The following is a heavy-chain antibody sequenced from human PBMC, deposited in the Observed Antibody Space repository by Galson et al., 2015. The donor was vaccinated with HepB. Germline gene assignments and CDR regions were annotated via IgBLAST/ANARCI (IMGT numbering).Heavy chain of an antibody. CDR1: GGSISSGGYY. CDR3: ARDLRDSSSWYGRFDP. J-gene: IGHJ5*02. D-gene: IGHD6-13*01. V-gene: IGHV4-31*03. CDR2: IYYSGST. Sequence: LSLTCTVSGGSISSGGYYWSWIRQHPGKGLEWIGYIYYSGSTYYNPSLKSRVTISVDTSKNQFSLKLSSVTAADTAVYYCARDLRDSSSWYGRFDPWGQGTLVTVSS.